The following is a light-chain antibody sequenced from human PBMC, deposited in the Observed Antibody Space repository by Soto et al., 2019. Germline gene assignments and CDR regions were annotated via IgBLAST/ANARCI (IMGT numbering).Light chain of an antibody. CDR2: ADN. Sequence: NFMLTQPHSVSESPGKTVTISCTRSSGSIASNYVQWYQQRPGSSPTTVIYADNQRPSGVPDRFSGSIDSSSNSASLTISGLKTEDEADYYCQSYDSSNQGVFGGGTQLTVL. V-gene: IGLV6-57*01. CDR3: QSYDSSNQGV. J-gene: IGLJ7*01. CDR1: SGSIASNY.